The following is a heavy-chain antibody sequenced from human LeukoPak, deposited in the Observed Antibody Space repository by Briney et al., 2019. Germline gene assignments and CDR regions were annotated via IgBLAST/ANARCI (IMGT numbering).Heavy chain of an antibody. CDR1: GGTFISYA. CDR2: ISPSGDNT. Sequence: ASVKVSCKASGGTFISYAISWVRQAPGQGLEWMGVISPSGDNTNYAQKLQGRVTMTRDTPTSTVYLELSSLRSDDTAVYYCARSPVYRNWFDPWGQGTLVTVSS. J-gene: IGHJ5*02. V-gene: IGHV1-46*01. D-gene: IGHD4-11*01. CDR3: ARSPVYRNWFDP.